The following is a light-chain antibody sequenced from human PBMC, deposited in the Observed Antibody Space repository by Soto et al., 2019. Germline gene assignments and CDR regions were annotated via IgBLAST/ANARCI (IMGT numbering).Light chain of an antibody. CDR2: SNN. CDR1: SSNIGSNT. J-gene: IGLJ2*01. Sequence: QSVLTQPPSASGTPGQRVTISCSGSSSNIGSNTVNWYQQLPGTAPKLLIYSNNQRPSGVPDRFSGSKSGTSASLAISGLQSEDEADYYCATWDASLNGGVFGGGTKLTVL. V-gene: IGLV1-44*01. CDR3: ATWDASLNGGV.